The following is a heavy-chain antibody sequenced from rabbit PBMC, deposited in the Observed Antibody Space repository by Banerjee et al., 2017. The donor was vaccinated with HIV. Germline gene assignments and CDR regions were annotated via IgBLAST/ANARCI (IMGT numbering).Heavy chain of an antibody. CDR3: ARSGDNGNNYVRSYFGL. D-gene: IGHD8-1*01. V-gene: IGHV1S47*01. CDR1: GFDFSSNA. J-gene: IGHJ4*01. CDR2: IYNGDGST. Sequence: EESGGDLVQPEGSLTLTCKASGFDFSSNAMCWVRQAPGKGPEWIACIYNGDGSTHYASWVNGRFTISRSTSPNTVTLQMTSLTVADTATYFCARSGDNGNNYVRSYFGLWGPGTLVTVS.